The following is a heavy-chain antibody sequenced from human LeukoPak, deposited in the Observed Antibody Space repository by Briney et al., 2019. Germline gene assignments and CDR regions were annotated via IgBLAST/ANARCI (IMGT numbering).Heavy chain of an antibody. D-gene: IGHD3-3*01. CDR2: IYYSGST. Sequence: SETLSLTCTVAGGSISSHYWSWIRQPPGKGLEWIGYIYYSGSTNYNPSLKSRVTISVDTSKNQFSLKLSSVTAADTAVYYCARGYFPTIFGVAYDYWGQGTLVTVSS. V-gene: IGHV4-59*11. CDR1: GGSISSHY. J-gene: IGHJ4*02. CDR3: ARGYFPTIFGVAYDY.